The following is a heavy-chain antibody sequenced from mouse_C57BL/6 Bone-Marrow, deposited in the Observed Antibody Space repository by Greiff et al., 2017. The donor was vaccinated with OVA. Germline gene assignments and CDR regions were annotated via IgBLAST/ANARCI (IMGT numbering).Heavy chain of an antibody. J-gene: IGHJ1*03. Sequence: VQLQQSGAELVRPGSSVKMSCKTSGYTFTSYGINWVKQRPGQGLEWIGYIYIGNGYTEYNEKFKGKATLTSDTSSSTAYMQLSSLTSEDSAIYFCVYYYYGSSHWYFDVWGTGTTVTVSS. V-gene: IGHV1-58*01. CDR2: IYIGNGYT. D-gene: IGHD1-1*01. CDR3: VYYYYGSSHWYFDV. CDR1: GYTFTSYG.